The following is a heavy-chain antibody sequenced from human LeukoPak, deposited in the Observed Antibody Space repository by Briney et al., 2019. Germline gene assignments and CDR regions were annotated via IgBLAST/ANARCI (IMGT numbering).Heavy chain of an antibody. D-gene: IGHD3-10*01. CDR1: GYTFTSYY. V-gene: IGHV1-46*01. Sequence: GASVKVSCKASGYTFTSYYMHWVRQAPGQGLEWMGIINPSGGSTSYAQKFQGRVTMTRDMSTSTAYMELSSLRSEDTAVYYCARDGSGPYMDVWGKGTTVTISS. CDR3: ARDGSGPYMDV. CDR2: INPSGGST. J-gene: IGHJ6*03.